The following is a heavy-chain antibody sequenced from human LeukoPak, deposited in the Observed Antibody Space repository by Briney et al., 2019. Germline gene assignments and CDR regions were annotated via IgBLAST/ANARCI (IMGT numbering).Heavy chain of an antibody. Sequence: GGSLRLSCAASRFTLSTYWMSWVRQAPGKGLEWVANIKEDGTETYYVDSVKGRFTISGDNAKNSLYLQMNSLRVEDTAVYYCAKEGRSLQTYWGQGTLVTVSS. D-gene: IGHD5-24*01. V-gene: IGHV3-7*03. CDR2: IKEDGTET. CDR3: AKEGRSLQTY. J-gene: IGHJ4*02. CDR1: RFTLSTYW.